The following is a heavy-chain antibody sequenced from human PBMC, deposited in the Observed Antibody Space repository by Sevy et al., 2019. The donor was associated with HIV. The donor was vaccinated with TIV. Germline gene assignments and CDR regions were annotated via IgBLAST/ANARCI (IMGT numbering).Heavy chain of an antibody. V-gene: IGHV1-18*01. CDR1: GYTFTSYG. J-gene: IGHJ4*02. Sequence: ASVKVSCKASGYTFTSYGISWVRQAPGQGLEWMGWISAYNSKTNYAQKLQGRVTMTTDTSTCTAYMDLGSLRSDDTAVYYCVRAPFAITFGGVIAPFDYWGQGTLVTVSS. CDR3: VRAPFAITFGGVIAPFDY. CDR2: ISAYNSKT. D-gene: IGHD3-16*02.